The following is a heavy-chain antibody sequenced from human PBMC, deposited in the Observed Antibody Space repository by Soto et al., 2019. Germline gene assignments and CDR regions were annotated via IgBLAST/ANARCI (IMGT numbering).Heavy chain of an antibody. J-gene: IGHJ4*02. CDR3: ARVFPDGWVEPGVVRGYLDT. D-gene: IGHD3-3*01. V-gene: IGHV1-69*01. CDR2: IIPIFGTT. Sequence: QVQLVQSGAEVKEPGSAVKASCKAPADSFSSYGISWVRQAPGQGLEWMGGIIPIFGTTNYAEKFQGRVTITADESTNTAYMELSSLRSEDTALYYCARVFPDGWVEPGVVRGYLDTWGRGTLVTVSS. CDR1: ADSFSSYG.